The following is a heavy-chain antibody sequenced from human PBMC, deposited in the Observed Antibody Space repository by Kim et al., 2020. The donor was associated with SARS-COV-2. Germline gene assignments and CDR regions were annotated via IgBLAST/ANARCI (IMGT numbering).Heavy chain of an antibody. D-gene: IGHD2-21*02. J-gene: IGHJ4*02. CDR2: IIPIFGTA. V-gene: IGHV1-69*13. CDR3: ARGRLAYCGGDCYFDY. Sequence: SVKVSCKASGGTFSSYAISWVRQAPGQGLEWMGGIIPIFGTANYAQKFQGRVTITADESTSTAYMELSSLRSEDTAVYYCARGRLAYCGGDCYFDYWGQETLVTVSS. CDR1: GGTFSSYA.